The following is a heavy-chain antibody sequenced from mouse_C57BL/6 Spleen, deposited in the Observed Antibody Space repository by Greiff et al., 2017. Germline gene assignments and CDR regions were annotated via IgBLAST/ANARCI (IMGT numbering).Heavy chain of an antibody. CDR1: GYTFTSYG. V-gene: IGHV1-81*01. D-gene: IGHD2-5*01. CDR3: AYYSSYGNY. J-gene: IGHJ2*01. Sequence: VKLVESGAELARPGASVQLSCKASGYTFTSYGISWVKQRPGQGLEWMGEIDPRSGNTYYNEKFKGKATLTADKSSSTAYMELRSLTSEASAVYFSAYYSSYGNYWGQGTTLTVSS. CDR2: IDPRSGNT.